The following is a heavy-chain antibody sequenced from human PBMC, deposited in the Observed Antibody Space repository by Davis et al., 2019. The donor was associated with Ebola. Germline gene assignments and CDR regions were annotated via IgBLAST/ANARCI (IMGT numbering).Heavy chain of an antibody. J-gene: IGHJ4*02. CDR3: TTTTTASDY. V-gene: IGHV3-73*01. D-gene: IGHD4-11*01. CDR2: IRSKANSYAT. Sequence: GGSLKISCAASGFTFSGSAMHWVRQASGKGLEWVGRIRSKANSYATAYAASVKGRFTISRDDSKNTAYLQMNSLKTEDTAVYYCTTTTTASDYWGQGTLVTVSS. CDR1: GFTFSGSA.